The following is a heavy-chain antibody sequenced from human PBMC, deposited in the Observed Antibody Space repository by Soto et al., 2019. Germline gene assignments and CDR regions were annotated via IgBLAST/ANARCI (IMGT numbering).Heavy chain of an antibody. CDR3: ASHRYGAERKGLSDY. J-gene: IGHJ4*02. Sequence: QLQLQESGPGLLKPSETLSLSCSVSTGFISSPSYYWGWFRQPPGKGLEWIAGIYYTGSTYYNPSLKSRVTMSVDTSRNQFSLNLNSVTAADTAVYYCASHRYGAERKGLSDYWGQVSLVIVSS. D-gene: IGHD3-10*01. V-gene: IGHV4-39*01. CDR1: TGFISSPSYY. CDR2: IYYTGST.